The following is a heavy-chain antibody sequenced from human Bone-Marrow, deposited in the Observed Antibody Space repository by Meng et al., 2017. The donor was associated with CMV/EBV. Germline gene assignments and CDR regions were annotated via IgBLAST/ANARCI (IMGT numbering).Heavy chain of an antibody. CDR1: GGTFSSYA. Sequence: SVKVSCKASGGTFSSYAISWVRQAPGQGLEWMGGIIPIFGTANYAQKFQGRVTITTDESTSTAYMELSSLRSEDTAVYYCARTGRSGWSDYYYGMDVWDQGTTVTVSS. D-gene: IGHD6-19*01. J-gene: IGHJ6*02. CDR3: ARTGRSGWSDYYYGMDV. CDR2: IIPIFGTA. V-gene: IGHV1-69*05.